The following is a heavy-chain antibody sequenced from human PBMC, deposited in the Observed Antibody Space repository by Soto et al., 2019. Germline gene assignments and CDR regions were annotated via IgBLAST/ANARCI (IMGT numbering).Heavy chain of an antibody. CDR1: GFTFSSYS. Sequence: VGSLRLSCAASGFTFSSYSMNWVRQAPGKGLEWVSSISSSSSYIYYADSVKGRFTISRDNAKNSLYLQMNSLRAEDTAVYYCARVRAVAGTGRCLDYWGQGTLVTVSS. CDR2: ISSSSSYI. V-gene: IGHV3-21*01. CDR3: ARVRAVAGTGRCLDY. J-gene: IGHJ4*02. D-gene: IGHD6-19*01.